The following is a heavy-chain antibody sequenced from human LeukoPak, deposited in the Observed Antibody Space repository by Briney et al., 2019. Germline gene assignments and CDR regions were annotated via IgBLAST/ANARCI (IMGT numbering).Heavy chain of an antibody. D-gene: IGHD3-9*01. J-gene: IGHJ4*02. CDR1: GYTFTSYA. Sequence: GASVKVSCKASGYTFTSYAMRWVRQAPGQRLEWMGWINAGNGNTKYSQKFQGRVTITRDTSASTAYMELSSLRSEDTAVYYCARDRGYYDILTGYYGYYFDYWGQGTLVTVSS. CDR3: ARDRGYYDILTGYYGYYFDY. V-gene: IGHV1-3*01. CDR2: INAGNGNT.